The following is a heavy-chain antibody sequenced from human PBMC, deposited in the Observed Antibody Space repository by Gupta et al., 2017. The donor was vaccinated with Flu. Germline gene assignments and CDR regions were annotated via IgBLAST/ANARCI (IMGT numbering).Heavy chain of an antibody. J-gene: IGHJ4*02. Sequence: QVRLVESGGGVVQPGRSLSLSCAVSGFTFSTYGMHWVRQASGQGLEWVAVISYDGSYKYYADSVKGRFTISRDNSKNTLYLQMNSLRVEDTAVYYCAKDEREYCSGGSCYPQIFHYWGQGTLVTVSS. CDR2: ISYDGSYK. V-gene: IGHV3-30*18. CDR3: AKDEREYCSGGSCYPQIFHY. CDR1: GFTFSTYG. D-gene: IGHD2-15*01.